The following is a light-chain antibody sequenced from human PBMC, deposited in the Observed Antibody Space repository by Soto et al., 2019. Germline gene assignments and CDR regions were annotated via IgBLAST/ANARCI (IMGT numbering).Light chain of an antibody. CDR1: QSVNNNY. V-gene: IGKV3D-20*02. Sequence: EIVLMQSPGTLSLSPGEGATLSCRASQSVNNNYLAWYQQKPGQAPTVLIFDTFRRATGVPDRFSGSGSGTDFTLTISSLEPDDFAVYYCQHRSSWPRSFGRGTKVEV. CDR3: QHRSSWPRS. CDR2: DTF. J-gene: IGKJ1*01.